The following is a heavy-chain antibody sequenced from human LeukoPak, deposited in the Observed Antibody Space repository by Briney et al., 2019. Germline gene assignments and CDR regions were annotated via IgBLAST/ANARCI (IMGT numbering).Heavy chain of an antibody. J-gene: IGHJ4*02. CDR1: GGTFSSYA. CDR2: INPNSGGT. D-gene: IGHD6-19*01. V-gene: IGHV1-2*02. CDR3: ARDVAVAGLAVY. Sequence: ASVKVSCKASGGTFSSYAISWVRQAPGQGLEWMGWINPNSGGTNYAQKFQGRVTMTRDTSISTAYMELSRLRSDDTAVYYCARDVAVAGLAVYWGQGTLVTVSS.